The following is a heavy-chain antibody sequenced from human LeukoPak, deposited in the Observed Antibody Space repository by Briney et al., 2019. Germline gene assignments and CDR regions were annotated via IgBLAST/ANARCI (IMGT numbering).Heavy chain of an antibody. CDR2: IYYSGST. J-gene: IGHJ4*02. D-gene: IGHD2-2*01. CDR1: GGSISSGDYY. Sequence: SETLSLTCTVSGGSISSGDYYWSWIRQPPGKGLEWIGYIYYSGSTYYNPSLKSRVTISVDTSKNQFSLKLSSVTAADTAVYYCARSASYLPPKMAYWGQGTLVTVSS. V-gene: IGHV4-30-4*01. CDR3: ARSASYLPPKMAY.